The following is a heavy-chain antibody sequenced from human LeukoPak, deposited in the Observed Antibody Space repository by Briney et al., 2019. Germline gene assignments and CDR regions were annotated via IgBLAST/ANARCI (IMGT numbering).Heavy chain of an antibody. V-gene: IGHV3-23*01. D-gene: IGHD3-9*01. CDR2: ISGSGGRT. CDR1: GFTLSSSA. CDR3: AKSHVSTATGTGRYFDY. J-gene: IGHJ4*02. Sequence: GGSLRLSCAASGFTLSSSAMSWVRQAPGKGLECVSSISGSGGRTYADSVQGRFAISRDNSKHTVYLQMDSLRAEDTAVYYCAKSHVSTATGTGRYFDYWGQGTLVTVSS.